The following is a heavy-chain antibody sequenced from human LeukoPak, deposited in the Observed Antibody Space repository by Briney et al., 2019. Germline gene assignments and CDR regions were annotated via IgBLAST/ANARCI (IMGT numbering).Heavy chain of an antibody. CDR2: ISSSSSYI. Sequence: GGSLRLSCAASGFTFSSYSMNWVRQAPGKGLEWVSSISSSSSYIYYADSVKGRFTISRDNAKNSLYLQMNSLRAEDTAVYYCAKDGLVRGVLDYWGQGTLVTVSS. CDR3: AKDGLVRGVLDY. D-gene: IGHD3-10*01. CDR1: GFTFSSYS. V-gene: IGHV3-21*01. J-gene: IGHJ4*02.